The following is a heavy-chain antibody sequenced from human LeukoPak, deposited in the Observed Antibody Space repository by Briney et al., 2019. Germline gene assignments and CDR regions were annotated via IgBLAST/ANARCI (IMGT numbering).Heavy chain of an antibody. J-gene: IGHJ4*02. Sequence: SETLSLTCTVSGGSISSYYWSWIRQPPGKGLEWIGYIYYSGSTNYNPSLKSRVTISVDTSKNQFSLKLSSVTAADAAVYYCARGPATIRRALGFDYWGQGTLVTVSS. CDR1: GGSISSYY. CDR2: IYYSGST. D-gene: IGHD5-12*01. CDR3: ARGPATIRRALGFDY. V-gene: IGHV4-59*01.